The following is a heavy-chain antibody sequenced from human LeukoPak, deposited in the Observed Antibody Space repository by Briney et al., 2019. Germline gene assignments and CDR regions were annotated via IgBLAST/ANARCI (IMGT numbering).Heavy chain of an antibody. D-gene: IGHD1-26*01. J-gene: IGHJ4*02. CDR3: ATVAMGATIGY. CDR2: ISTGSNYI. CDR1: GFNFSGYS. V-gene: IGHV3-21*01. Sequence: GGSLRLSCAASGFNFSGYSMNWVRQAPGKGLEWVSSISTGSNYIYYTDSVKGRFTISRDNAKNSLYLQMNSLRVEDTSVYYCATVAMGATIGYWGQGTLVTVSS.